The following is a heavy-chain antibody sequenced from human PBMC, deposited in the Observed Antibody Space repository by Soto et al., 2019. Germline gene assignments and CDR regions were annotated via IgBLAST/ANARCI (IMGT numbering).Heavy chain of an antibody. D-gene: IGHD5-12*01. CDR2: IFSSGST. CDR1: GGSINTFY. V-gene: IGHV4-4*07. J-gene: IGHJ4*02. Sequence: AETLSLTCAVSGGSINTFYWSWVRQPAGKGLEWIGRIFSSGSTSFNPSLESRVAMSVDTSKNHFSLNLSSVTAADMAVYYCAREGSYSAYNFAHGIQLWSFDFWGQGALVTVSS. CDR3: AREGSYSAYNFAHGIQLWSFDF.